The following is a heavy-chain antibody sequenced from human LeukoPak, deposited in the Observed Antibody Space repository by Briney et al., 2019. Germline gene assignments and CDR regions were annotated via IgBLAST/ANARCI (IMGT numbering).Heavy chain of an antibody. Sequence: ASVKVSCKASGYTFTSYAMHWVRQAAGQRLEWMGWMNPNSGNTGYAQKFQGRVTITRNTSISTAYMELSSLRSEDTAVYYCARGARSRTTYYFDYWGQGTLVTVSS. CDR3: ARGARSRTTYYFDY. CDR1: GYTFTSYA. CDR2: MNPNSGNT. D-gene: IGHD1-1*01. V-gene: IGHV1-8*03. J-gene: IGHJ4*02.